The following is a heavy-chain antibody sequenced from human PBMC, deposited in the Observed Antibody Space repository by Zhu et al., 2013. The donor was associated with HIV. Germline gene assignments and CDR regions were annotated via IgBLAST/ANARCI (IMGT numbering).Heavy chain of an antibody. J-gene: IGHJ4*02. V-gene: IGHV4-59*01. CDR2: IYYSGST. D-gene: IGHD4-17*01. CDR3: ARVQPDGDYGVGNLDY. CDR1: GGSISSYY. Sequence: QVQLQESGPGLVKPSETLSLTCTVSGGSISSYYWSWIRQPPGKGLEWIGYIYYSGSTNYNPSLKSRVTISVDTSKNQFSLKLSSVTAADTAVYYCARVQPDGDYGVGNLDYWGQGTLVTVSS.